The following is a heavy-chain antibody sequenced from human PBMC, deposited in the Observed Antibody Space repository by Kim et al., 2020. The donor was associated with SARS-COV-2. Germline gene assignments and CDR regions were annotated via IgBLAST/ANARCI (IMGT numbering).Heavy chain of an antibody. Sequence: DSLKGRFTISRENAKNSLYLQMDSLRAEDTAVYYCAGELKASYYYYGMDVWGQGTTVTVSS. V-gene: IGHV3-11*06. CDR3: AGELKASYYYYGMDV. J-gene: IGHJ6*02.